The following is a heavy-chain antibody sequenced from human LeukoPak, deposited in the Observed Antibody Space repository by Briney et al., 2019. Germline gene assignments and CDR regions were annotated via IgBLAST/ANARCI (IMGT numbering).Heavy chain of an antibody. D-gene: IGHD6-6*01. Sequence: SVKVSCKASGGTFSSYAISWVRKAPGQGLEWMGRIIPILGIANYAQKFQGRVTITADKSTSTAYMELSSLRSEDTAVYYCARDQAARPFHYWRQGTLVTVSS. V-gene: IGHV1-69*04. CDR1: GGTFSSYA. J-gene: IGHJ4*02. CDR2: IIPILGIA. CDR3: ARDQAARPFHY.